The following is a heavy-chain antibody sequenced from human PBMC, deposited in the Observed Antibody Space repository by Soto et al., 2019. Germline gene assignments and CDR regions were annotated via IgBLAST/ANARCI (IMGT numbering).Heavy chain of an antibody. CDR1: GFTFSSYS. J-gene: IGHJ6*02. V-gene: IGHV3-48*02. D-gene: IGHD3-3*01. Sequence: PGGSLRLSCAASGFTFSSYSMNWVRQAPGKGLEWVSYISSSSSTIYYADSVKGRFTISRDNAKNSLYLQMNSLRDEDTAVYYCARGGDVLRFLEWSYYYYGMDVWGQGTTVTVSS. CDR2: ISSSSSTI. CDR3: ARGGDVLRFLEWSYYYYGMDV.